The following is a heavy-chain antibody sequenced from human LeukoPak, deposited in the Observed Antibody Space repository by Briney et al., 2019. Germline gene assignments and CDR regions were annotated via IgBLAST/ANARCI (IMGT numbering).Heavy chain of an antibody. CDR2: IRHDGGDK. Sequence: GGSLRLSCAASGFTFSSYWMSWVRQAPGKGLQWVASIRHDGGDKYYVDSVRGRFTISRDNAKNSLYLQMDSLRAEDTAVYYCARAPMSPAPADYWGQGTLVAVSS. CDR1: GFTFSSYW. CDR3: ARAPMSPAPADY. J-gene: IGHJ4*02. V-gene: IGHV3-7*01.